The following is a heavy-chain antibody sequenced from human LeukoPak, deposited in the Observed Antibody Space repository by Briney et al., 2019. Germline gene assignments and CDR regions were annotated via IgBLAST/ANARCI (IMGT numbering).Heavy chain of an antibody. J-gene: IGHJ4*02. Sequence: GGSLRLSCAVSGFSVSSSFMSWVRQAPGKGLEWVGRTRNKANSYITEYAASVKGRFTISRDDSKNSLYLQMSSLKTDDTAMYYCASIRGTFGYWGQGTLVTVSS. D-gene: IGHD1-26*01. CDR1: GFSVSSSF. CDR3: ASIRGTFGY. CDR2: TRNKANSYIT. V-gene: IGHV3-72*01.